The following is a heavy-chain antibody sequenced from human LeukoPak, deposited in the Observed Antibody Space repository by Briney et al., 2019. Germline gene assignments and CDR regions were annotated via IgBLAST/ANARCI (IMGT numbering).Heavy chain of an antibody. V-gene: IGHV1-18*01. Sequence: ASVTVSCKASGYTFTSYGISWVRQAPGQGLEWMGWISAYNGNTNYAQKLQGRVTMTTDTSTSTAYMELRSLRSDDTAVYYCARDLKMATITRAGYWGQGTLVTVSS. J-gene: IGHJ4*02. CDR2: ISAYNGNT. D-gene: IGHD5-24*01. CDR3: ARDLKMATITRAGY. CDR1: GYTFTSYG.